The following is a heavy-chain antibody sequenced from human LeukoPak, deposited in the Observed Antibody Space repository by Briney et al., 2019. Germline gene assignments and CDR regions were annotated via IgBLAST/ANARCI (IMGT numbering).Heavy chain of an antibody. Sequence: PSETLSLTCTVSGGSISSYYCSWIRQPPGKGLEWIGYIYYSGSTNYNPSLKSRVTISVDTSKNQFSLKLSSVTAADTAVYYCARLGAPGGGSYYFDYWGQGTLVTVSS. J-gene: IGHJ4*02. CDR1: GGSISSYY. V-gene: IGHV4-59*01. CDR2: IYYSGST. D-gene: IGHD2-15*01. CDR3: ARLGAPGGGSYYFDY.